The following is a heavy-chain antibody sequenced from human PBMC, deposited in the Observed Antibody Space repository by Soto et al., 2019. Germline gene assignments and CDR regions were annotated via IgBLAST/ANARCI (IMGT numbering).Heavy chain of an antibody. CDR3: ARVQWFGMDGRY. D-gene: IGHD3-10*01. CDR1: GGSFSGYY. J-gene: IGHJ4*02. CDR2: INHSGST. Sequence: QVQLQQWGAGLLKPSETLSLTCAVYGGSFSGYYWSWIRQPPGKGLEWIGEINHSGSTIYNPSLERRVTFSVDPPKNQFSLKLSSVTAADTAVYYCARVQWFGMDGRYWGQGTLVTVSS. V-gene: IGHV4-34*02.